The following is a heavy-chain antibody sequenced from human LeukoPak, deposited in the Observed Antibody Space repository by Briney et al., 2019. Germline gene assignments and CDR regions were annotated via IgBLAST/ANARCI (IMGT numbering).Heavy chain of an antibody. CDR2: IYYSGRT. V-gene: IGHV4-31*03. D-gene: IGHD3-22*01. CDR1: GASISSGGYF. Sequence: SQTLSLTRTVSGASISSGGYFWGWVRQHPGTGLEWIGYIYYSGRTYYNPSLKSRVTRSVDTSKTQFSLELISVASADAAVYYCARLPVRSGSFGWFDRWGEGTLVTVSS. J-gene: IGHJ5*02. CDR3: ARLPVRSGSFGWFDR.